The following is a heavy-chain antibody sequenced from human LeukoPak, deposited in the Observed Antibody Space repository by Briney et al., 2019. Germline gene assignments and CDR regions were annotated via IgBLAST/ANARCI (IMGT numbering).Heavy chain of an antibody. J-gene: IGHJ4*02. D-gene: IGHD3-22*01. CDR2: IYPGDSDT. CDR1: GYSFTSYW. CDR3: ARLSDYDSSGYYTRCFDY. V-gene: IGHV5-51*01. Sequence: GESLKISCKGSGYSFTSYWIGWVRQMPGKGLEWMGIIYPGDSDTRYSPSFQGQVTISADKSISTAYLQWSSLKASDTAMYYCARLSDYDSSGYYTRCFDYWGQGTLVTVSS.